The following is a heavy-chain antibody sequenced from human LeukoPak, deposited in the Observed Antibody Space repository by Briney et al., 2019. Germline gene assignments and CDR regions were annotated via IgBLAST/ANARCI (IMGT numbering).Heavy chain of an antibody. Sequence: PSETLSLTCSVSAGSISDFHWGWIRQNPGKGLEWIGHVHSSGSTNYNPSLKSRLTMSVDTSKNQFFLKLNSVTAADTAAYYCARDLTTVTKGLDVWGQGTTIIVSS. D-gene: IGHD4-17*01. CDR3: ARDLTTVTKGLDV. J-gene: IGHJ6*02. CDR1: AGSISDFH. V-gene: IGHV4-59*01. CDR2: VHSSGST.